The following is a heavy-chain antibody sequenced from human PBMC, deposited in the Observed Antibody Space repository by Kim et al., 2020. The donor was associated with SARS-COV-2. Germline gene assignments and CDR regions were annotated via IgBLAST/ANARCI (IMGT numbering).Heavy chain of an antibody. V-gene: IGHV3-48*04. CDR2: ISSSSTI. CDR1: GFTFSSYS. Sequence: GGSLRLSCAASGFTFSSYSMNWVRQAPGKGLEWVSYISSSSTIYYADSVKGRFTISRDNAKNSLYLQMNSLRAEDTAVYYCARGSIVGATRSAFDIWGQGTMVTVSS. J-gene: IGHJ3*02. CDR3: ARGSIVGATRSAFDI. D-gene: IGHD1-26*01.